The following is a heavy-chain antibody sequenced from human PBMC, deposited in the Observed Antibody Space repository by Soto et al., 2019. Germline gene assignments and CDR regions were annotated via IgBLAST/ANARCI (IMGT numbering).Heavy chain of an antibody. J-gene: IGHJ6*03. CDR1: GDSVSGDSAA. D-gene: IGHD1-1*01. CDR3: AGTTSHHWLYMDV. V-gene: IGHV6-1*01. CDR2: TYYRYRWYN. Sequence: SQTLSLTCAISGDSVSGDSAAWNWVRLSPSRGLEWLARTYYRYRWYNDYAVSVRSRITVNADTSENQFSLQLTSVTPEDTAIYFCAGTTSHHWLYMDVWGRGTTVTVSS.